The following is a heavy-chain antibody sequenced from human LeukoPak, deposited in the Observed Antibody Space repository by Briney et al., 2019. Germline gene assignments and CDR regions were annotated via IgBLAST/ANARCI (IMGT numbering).Heavy chain of an antibody. CDR2: INPNSGGT. Sequence: GSVNDSCKASGYTLTGYYMHWVRQAPGQGLEWMGWINPNSGGTNYAQKFQGRVTMTRDTSISTAYMELSRLRSDDTAVYYRARDRSLTGITVPFDYWGQGTLVTVSS. V-gene: IGHV1-2*02. J-gene: IGHJ4*02. CDR1: GYTLTGYY. CDR3: ARDRSLTGITVPFDY. D-gene: IGHD1/OR15-1a*01.